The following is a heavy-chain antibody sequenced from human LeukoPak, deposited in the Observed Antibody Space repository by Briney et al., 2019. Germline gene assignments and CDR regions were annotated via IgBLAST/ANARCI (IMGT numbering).Heavy chain of an antibody. D-gene: IGHD3-22*01. CDR2: ITTSSTEI. CDR1: GFTFNSYT. CDR3: ARDSSGYYSFDY. Sequence: PGGSLRLSWAASGFTFNSYTLNWVRQAPGKGLEWVSSITTSSTEINYADSVKGRFTISRDNAKRSLYLQMNRLRGEDTAVYYCARDSSGYYSFDYWGPGALVTVSS. J-gene: IGHJ4*02. V-gene: IGHV3-21*01.